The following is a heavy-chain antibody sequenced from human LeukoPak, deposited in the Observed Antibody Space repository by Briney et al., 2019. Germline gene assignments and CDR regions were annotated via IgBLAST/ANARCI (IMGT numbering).Heavy chain of an antibody. CDR3: ARHLHDSSGYYYLIWDY. CDR2: IYTSGST. D-gene: IGHD3-22*01. CDR1: GGSISGYY. J-gene: IGHJ4*02. V-gene: IGHV4-4*09. Sequence: SETLSLTCTVSGGSISGYYWSWIRQPPGKGLEWIGYIYTSGSTNYNPSLKSRVTISVDTSKNQFSLKLSSVTAADTAVYYCARHLHDSSGYYYLIWDYWGQGTLVTVSS.